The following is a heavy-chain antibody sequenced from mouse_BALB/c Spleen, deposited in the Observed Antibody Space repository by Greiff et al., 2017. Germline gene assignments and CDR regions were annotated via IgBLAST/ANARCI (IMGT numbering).Heavy chain of an antibody. CDR1: GFNIKDTY. D-gene: IGHD2-14*01. CDR2: IDPANGNT. CDR3: ASRGRYGFDY. V-gene: IGHV14-3*02. Sequence: EVQLQESGAELVKPGASVKLSCTASGFNIKDTYMHWVKQRPEQGLEWIGRIDPANGNTKYDPKFQGKATITADTSSNTAYLQLSSLTSEDTAVYYCASRGRYGFDYWGQGTTLTVSS. J-gene: IGHJ2*01.